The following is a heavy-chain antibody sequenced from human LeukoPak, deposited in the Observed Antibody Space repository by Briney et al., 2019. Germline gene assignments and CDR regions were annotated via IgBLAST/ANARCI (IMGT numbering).Heavy chain of an antibody. D-gene: IGHD4-23*01. V-gene: IGHV3-23*01. CDR2: IGGGGGST. CDR1: GFTFSSYG. J-gene: IGHJ4*02. CDR3: ARENDYGGAYHYFDY. Sequence: HAGGSLRLSCAASGFTFSSYGMSWVRQAPGKGLEWVSTIGGGGGSTYHADSVKGRFTISRDNSKNTVYLQMNSLRVEDTAVYYCARENDYGGAYHYFDYWGQGTLITVSS.